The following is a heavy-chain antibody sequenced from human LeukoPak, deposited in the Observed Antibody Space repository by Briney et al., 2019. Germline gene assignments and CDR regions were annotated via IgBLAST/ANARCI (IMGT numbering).Heavy chain of an antibody. Sequence: GGSLRLSCAASGFTFSDYYMSWIRQAPGKGLEWFSYISSSGSTIYYADSVKGRFTISRDNAKNSLYLQMNSLRAEDTAVYYCASLYGSGSYYIKHYYYYGMDVWGQGTTVTVSS. CDR1: GFTFSDYY. J-gene: IGHJ6*02. CDR2: ISSSGSTI. CDR3: ASLYGSGSYYIKHYYYYGMDV. D-gene: IGHD3-10*01. V-gene: IGHV3-11*01.